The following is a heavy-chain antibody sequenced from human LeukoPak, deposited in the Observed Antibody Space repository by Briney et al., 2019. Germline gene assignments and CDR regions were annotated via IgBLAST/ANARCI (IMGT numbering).Heavy chain of an antibody. J-gene: IGHJ3*02. CDR1: GFTFDDYA. V-gene: IGHV3-9*01. D-gene: IGHD2-2*02. CDR2: ISWNSGSI. CDR3: AKVACSSTSCYRLGDAFDI. Sequence: GGSLRLSCAASGFTFDDYAMHWVRQAPGKGLEWVSGISWNSGSIDYADSVKGRFTISGDNAKNSLYLQMNSLRAEDTVLYYCAKVACSSTSCYRLGDAFDIWGQGTMVTVSS.